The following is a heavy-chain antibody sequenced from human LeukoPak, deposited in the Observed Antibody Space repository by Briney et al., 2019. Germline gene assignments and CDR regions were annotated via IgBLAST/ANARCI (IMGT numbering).Heavy chain of an antibody. CDR3: ARSSIAAAGNAFDI. CDR2: IYTSGST. Sequence: SETLSLTCTVSGGSISSYYWSWIRQPAGKGLEWIGRIYTSGSTSYNPSLKSRVTMSVDTSKNQFSLKLSSVTAADTAVYYCARSSIAAAGNAFDIWGQGTMVTVSS. D-gene: IGHD6-13*01. CDR1: GGSISSYY. V-gene: IGHV4-4*07. J-gene: IGHJ3*02.